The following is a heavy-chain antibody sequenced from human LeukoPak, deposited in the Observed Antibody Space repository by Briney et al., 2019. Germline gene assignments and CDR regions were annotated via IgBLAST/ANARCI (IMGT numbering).Heavy chain of an antibody. J-gene: IGHJ4*02. CDR2: IIPIFGTA. CDR3: VRDSPDPPYNSGWYGN. D-gene: IGHD6-13*01. CDR1: GFTFSSYA. Sequence: GGSLRLSCAASGFTFSSYAISWVRQAPGQGLEWMGGIIPIFGTANYAQKFQGRVTITADESTSTAYMELSSLRSEDTAVYYCVRDSPDPPYNSGWYGNWGQGTLVTVSS. V-gene: IGHV1-69*01.